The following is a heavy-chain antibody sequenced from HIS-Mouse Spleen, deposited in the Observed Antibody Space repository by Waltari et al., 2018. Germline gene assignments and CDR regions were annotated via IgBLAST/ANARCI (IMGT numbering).Heavy chain of an antibody. V-gene: IGHV4-4*07. CDR1: GGSISSYS. CDR3: ARDFHDFWSGYYGGDKKHDAFDI. J-gene: IGHJ3*02. CDR2: IYTSGST. Sequence: QVQLQESGPGLVKPSETLSLTCTVSGGSISSYSWSWIRRPAGKVLESLGRIYTSGSTNYNPSLKSRVTMSVDTSKNQFSLKLSSVTAADTAVYYCARDFHDFWSGYYGGDKKHDAFDIWGQGTMVTVSS. D-gene: IGHD3-3*01.